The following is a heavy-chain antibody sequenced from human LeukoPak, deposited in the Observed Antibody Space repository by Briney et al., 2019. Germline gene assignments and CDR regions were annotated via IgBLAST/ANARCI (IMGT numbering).Heavy chain of an antibody. CDR3: ARAIVGASIVPGSFDY. D-gene: IGHD1-26*01. J-gene: IGHJ4*02. Sequence: SVKVSCKASGGTFSSYAISWVRQAPGQGLEWMGGIIPIFGTANYAQKFQGRVTITADESTSTAYMELSSLRFEDTAVYYCARAIVGASIVPGSFDYWGQGTLVTVSS. CDR1: GGTFSSYA. V-gene: IGHV1-69*01. CDR2: IIPIFGTA.